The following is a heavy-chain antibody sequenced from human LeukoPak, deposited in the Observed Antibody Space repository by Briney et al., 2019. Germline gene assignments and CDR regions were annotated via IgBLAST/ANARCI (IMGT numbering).Heavy chain of an antibody. Sequence: SETLSLTCTVSGGSISSSSYYWGWIRQPPGKGLEWIGSIYYSGSTYYNPSLKSRVTISVDTSKNQFSLKLSSVTAADTAVYYCARRGIAARPERAFDIWGQGTMVTVSS. D-gene: IGHD6-6*01. V-gene: IGHV4-39*01. CDR3: ARRGIAARPERAFDI. CDR2: IYYSGST. J-gene: IGHJ3*02. CDR1: GGSISSSSYY.